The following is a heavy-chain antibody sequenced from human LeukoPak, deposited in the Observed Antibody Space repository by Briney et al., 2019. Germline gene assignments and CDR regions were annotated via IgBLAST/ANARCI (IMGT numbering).Heavy chain of an antibody. CDR2: IYSGGST. CDR3: ARDLGLYWYFDL. Sequence: GGSPRLSCAASGFTVSSSYMSWVRQVPGKGLEWLSLIYSGGSTYYADSVTGRFTVSRDNSKNTLYLQMNSLRAEDTAVYYCARDLGLYWYFDLWGRGTLVTVSS. J-gene: IGHJ2*01. CDR1: GFTVSSSY. V-gene: IGHV3-66*01. D-gene: IGHD7-27*01.